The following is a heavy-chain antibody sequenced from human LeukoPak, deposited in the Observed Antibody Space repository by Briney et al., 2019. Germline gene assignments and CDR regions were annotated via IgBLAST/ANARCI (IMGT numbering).Heavy chain of an antibody. CDR1: GFTFDDYA. Sequence: PGGSLRLSCAASGFTFDDYAMHWVRQAPGKGLEWDSGLRWNSGCIGYADSVKGRFTISRDNAKNSRYLQMNSLRAEDMALYYCAKGAGGIAVAGTGGSYFDYWGQGTLVTVSS. D-gene: IGHD6-19*01. CDR2: LRWNSGCI. J-gene: IGHJ4*02. V-gene: IGHV3-9*03. CDR3: AKGAGGIAVAGTGGSYFDY.